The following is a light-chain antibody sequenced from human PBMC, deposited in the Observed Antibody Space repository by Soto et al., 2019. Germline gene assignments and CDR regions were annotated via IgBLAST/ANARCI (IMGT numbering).Light chain of an antibody. Sequence: QSALTQPRSVSGSPGQAVTFSCTGTNSDVGGYNYVPWYQQHPDKAPKLIIYDVSKRPSGVPDRFSGSKSGNTASLTISGLQAEDEADYFCSSFAGSYTHVFGTGTKLTVL. CDR2: DVS. J-gene: IGLJ1*01. V-gene: IGLV2-11*01. CDR1: NSDVGGYNY. CDR3: SSFAGSYTHV.